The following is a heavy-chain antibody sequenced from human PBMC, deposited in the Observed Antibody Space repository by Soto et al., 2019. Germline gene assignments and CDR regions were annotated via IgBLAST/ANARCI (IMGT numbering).Heavy chain of an antibody. D-gene: IGHD3-10*01. CDR2: IAHSGYN. V-gene: IGHV4-4*02. CDR1: GDSITRNNNW. J-gene: IGHJ4*01. CDR3: ARNSGTYQGD. Sequence: QVQLHESGPGLVKPSGTLSLTCDVSGDSITRNNNWWSWVRQPPGKGLEWIGEIAHSGYNNYNPSFKGRVTISLDKSEIPLSLNLDSVTAADTSVYFCARNSGTYQGDWGQGTLVTVSS.